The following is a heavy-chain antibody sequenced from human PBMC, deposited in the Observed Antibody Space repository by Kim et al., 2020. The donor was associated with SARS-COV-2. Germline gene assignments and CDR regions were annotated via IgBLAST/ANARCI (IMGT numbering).Heavy chain of an antibody. J-gene: IGHJ4*02. CDR1: GGSISSSSYY. V-gene: IGHV4-39*01. CDR2: IYYSGST. Sequence: SDTLSLTCTVSGGSISSSSYYWGWIRQPPGKGLEWIGSIYYSGSTYYNPSLKSRVTISVDTSKNQFSLKLSSVTAADTAVYYCARPREWLLFDYWGQGTL. CDR3: ARPREWLLFDY. D-gene: IGHD5-12*01.